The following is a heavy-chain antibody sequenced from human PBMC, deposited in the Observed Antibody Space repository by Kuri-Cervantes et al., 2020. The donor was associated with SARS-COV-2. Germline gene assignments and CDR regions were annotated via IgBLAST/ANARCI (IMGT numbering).Heavy chain of an antibody. CDR2: TRNKANSYTT. D-gene: IGHD3-3*02. J-gene: IGHJ5*02. CDR3: TSLSTT. V-gene: IGHV3-72*01. Sequence: GGSLRLSCAASGFTFSDHYMDWVRQAPGKGLEWVGRTRNKANSYTTEYAASVKGRFTISRDDSKNSLYLQMNSLKTEDTAVYYCTSLSTTWGQGTLVTVSS. CDR1: GFTFSDHY.